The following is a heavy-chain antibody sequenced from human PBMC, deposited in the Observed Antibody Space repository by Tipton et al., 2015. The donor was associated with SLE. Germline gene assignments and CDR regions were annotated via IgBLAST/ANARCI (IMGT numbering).Heavy chain of an antibody. Sequence: SGVTISSNCMSWVRQAPGKGLEWVSVFFGADSTYYADPVQGSFIVSRDSSKNTHFLQMNSLRAEDTAVDYCARGPVSGRRYVDFWGQGTLVTGSS. CDR2: FFGADST. J-gene: IGHJ4*02. D-gene: IGHD6-19*01. CDR1: GVTISSNC. V-gene: IGHV3-66*01. CDR3: ARGPVSGRRYVDF.